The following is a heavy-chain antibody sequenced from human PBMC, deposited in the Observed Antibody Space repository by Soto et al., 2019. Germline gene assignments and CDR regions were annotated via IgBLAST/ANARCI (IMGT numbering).Heavy chain of an antibody. Sequence: QVQLVQSGAEVKKPGASVKVSCKASGYTFTSYGISWVRQAPGQGLELMGWISAYNGNTNYAQTLQGRVTMTTDTSKSTAYMGLRSLRSDDTAVYYCARDWPYYYDSSGYNQYYYYGMDVWGQGTTVTVSS. CDR1: GYTFTSYG. J-gene: IGHJ6*02. D-gene: IGHD3-22*01. V-gene: IGHV1-18*04. CDR3: ARDWPYYYDSSGYNQYYYYGMDV. CDR2: ISAYNGNT.